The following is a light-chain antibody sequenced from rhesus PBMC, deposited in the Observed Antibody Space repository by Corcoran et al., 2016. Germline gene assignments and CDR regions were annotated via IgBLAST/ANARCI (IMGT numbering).Light chain of an antibody. Sequence: EIVMTQSPATLSLSPGERATLSCRASHSVNSYAAWYQQKPEQAPRLLIYAASSRATGIPDRFSGSVSGTDFTLIISSLEPEDVGVYYCQQYNNWNSFGQGTKVGI. J-gene: IGKJ2*01. CDR3: QQYNNWNS. CDR2: AAS. V-gene: IGKV3S9*01. CDR1: HSVNSY.